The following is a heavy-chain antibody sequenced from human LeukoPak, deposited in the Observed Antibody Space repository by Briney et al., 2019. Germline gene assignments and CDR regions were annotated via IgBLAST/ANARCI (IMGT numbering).Heavy chain of an antibody. CDR1: APTLSSYW. Sequence: GRSLRPSCHPAAPTLSSYWTNCVRHSPGNWREWVADKKQDGSETNYTDSVKGRFTISRDNAKNSLYLQMDSLRGDDTAVYYCTRDNPLIKVEPADRRNYYSYYGMDVWGQGATVTVPS. CDR2: KKQDGSET. V-gene: IGHV3-7*01. D-gene: IGHD1-14*01. CDR3: TRDNPLIKVEPADRRNYYSYYGMDV. J-gene: IGHJ6*02.